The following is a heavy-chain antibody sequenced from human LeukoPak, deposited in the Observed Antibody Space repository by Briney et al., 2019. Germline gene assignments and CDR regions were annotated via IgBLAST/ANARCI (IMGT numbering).Heavy chain of an antibody. J-gene: IGHJ4*02. D-gene: IGHD1-26*01. V-gene: IGHV4-30-2*01. CDR1: GGSISSGGYS. Sequence: SETLSLTCAVSGGSISSGGYSWSWIRQPPGKGLEWIGYIYHSGSTYYNPSLKSRVTISVDGSKKQFSLKLSSVTAADTAVYYCARGPYSGSCYFDYWGQGTQVTVSS. CDR3: ARGPYSGSCYFDY. CDR2: IYHSGST.